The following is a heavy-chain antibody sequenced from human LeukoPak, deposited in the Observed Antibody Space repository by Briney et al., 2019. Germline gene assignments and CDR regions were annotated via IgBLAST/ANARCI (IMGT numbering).Heavy chain of an antibody. D-gene: IGHD3-3*01. J-gene: IGHJ4*02. CDR2: ISSSSSTI. CDR1: GFTFSSYS. V-gene: IGHV3-48*01. Sequence: GGSLRLSCAASGFTFSSYSMNWVRQAPGKGLEWVSYISSSSSTIYYADSVKGRFTISRDNAKNSLYLQMNSLRAEDTAVYYCARDNPTYYDFWSGYYLDYWGQGTLVTVSS. CDR3: ARDNPTYYDFWSGYYLDY.